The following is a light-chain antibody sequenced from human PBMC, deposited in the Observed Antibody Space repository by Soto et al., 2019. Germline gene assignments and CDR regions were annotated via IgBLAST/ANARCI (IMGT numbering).Light chain of an antibody. V-gene: IGKV3-11*01. J-gene: IGKJ4*01. CDR1: QSVRND. CDR2: SAS. Sequence: EIVLTQSPATLSLSPGERATLSCRASQSVRNDLDWYHQKPGQAPRVLIYSASNRATGIPARFSGSGSGTDFTLTISSLEPEDFAVYYCQQRTNWPPTFGGGTKVEMK. CDR3: QQRTNWPPT.